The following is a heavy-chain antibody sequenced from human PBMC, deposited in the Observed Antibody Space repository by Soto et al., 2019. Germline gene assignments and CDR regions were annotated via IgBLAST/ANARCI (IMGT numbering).Heavy chain of an antibody. CDR3: ARPGNYGSGSYLYYLDY. V-gene: IGHV4-39*01. Sequence: QLQLQESGPGLVKPSETLSLTCTVSGGSISSSSYYWGWIRQPPGKGLEWIGSIYYSGSTYYNPSLKSRVTIPADTSKNQFSLKLSSVTAADTAVYYCARPGNYGSGSYLYYLDYWGQGTLVTVSS. CDR1: GGSISSSSYY. CDR2: IYYSGST. J-gene: IGHJ4*02. D-gene: IGHD3-10*01.